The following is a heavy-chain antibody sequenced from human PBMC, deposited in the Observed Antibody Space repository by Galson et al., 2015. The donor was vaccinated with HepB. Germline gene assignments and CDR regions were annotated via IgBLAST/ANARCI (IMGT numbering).Heavy chain of an antibody. V-gene: IGHV3-53*01. Sequence: SLRLSCAASGFTFSSYAMSWVRQAPGKGLEWVSAIYNGDSAYYADSVKGRFTISRDNSKNTLYLQMNSLRAEDTAMYYCARDYSSWLDYWGQGTLVTVSS. D-gene: IGHD6-13*01. CDR1: GFTFSSYA. CDR3: ARDYSSWLDY. CDR2: IYNGDSA. J-gene: IGHJ4*02.